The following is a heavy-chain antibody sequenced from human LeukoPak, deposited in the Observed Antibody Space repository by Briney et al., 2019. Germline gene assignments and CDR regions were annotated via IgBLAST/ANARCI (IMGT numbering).Heavy chain of an antibody. D-gene: IGHD4-17*01. CDR2: MNPNSGNT. Sequence: ASVTVSCKASGYTFTSYDINWVRQAPGQGLEWMGWMNPNSGNTGYAQKFQGRVTMTRNTSISTAYMELSSLRSEDTAVYYCARGHKVQVTTVDYWGQGTLVTVSS. J-gene: IGHJ4*02. V-gene: IGHV1-8*01. CDR1: GYTFTSYD. CDR3: ARGHKVQVTTVDY.